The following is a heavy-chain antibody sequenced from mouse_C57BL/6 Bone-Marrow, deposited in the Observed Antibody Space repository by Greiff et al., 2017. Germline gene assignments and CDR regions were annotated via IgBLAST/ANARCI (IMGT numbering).Heavy chain of an antibody. Sequence: EVKLVESGEGLVKPGGSLKLSCAASGFTFSSYAMSWVRQTPEKRLEWVAYISRGGDYIYYADTVKGRFTISRDNARNTLYLQMSSLKSEDTAMYYCTRVLRYWYFDVWGTGTTVTVSS. CDR3: TRVLRYWYFDV. J-gene: IGHJ1*03. CDR2: ISRGGDYI. D-gene: IGHD1-1*01. V-gene: IGHV5-9-1*02. CDR1: GFTFSSYA.